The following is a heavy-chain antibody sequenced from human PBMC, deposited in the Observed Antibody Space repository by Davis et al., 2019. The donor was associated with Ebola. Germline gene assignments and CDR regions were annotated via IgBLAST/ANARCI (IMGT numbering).Heavy chain of an antibody. CDR1: GFTFSSYS. J-gene: IGHJ2*01. CDR2: ISSSSSTI. Sequence: GGSLRLSCAASGFTFSSYSMNWVRQAPGKGLEWVSYISSSSSTIYYADSVKGRFTISRDNAKNSLYLQMNSLRDEDTAVYYCARRYSYGSFSYWYFDLWGRGTLVTVSS. D-gene: IGHD5-18*01. CDR3: ARRYSYGSFSYWYFDL. V-gene: IGHV3-48*02.